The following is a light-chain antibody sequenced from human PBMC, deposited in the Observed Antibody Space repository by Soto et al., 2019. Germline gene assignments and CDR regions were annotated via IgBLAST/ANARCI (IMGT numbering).Light chain of an antibody. J-gene: IGKJ4*01. Sequence: EILLTQSPGTLSLSPGDRATLSCRASQSFGSNLLAWYQVKPGQAPRFLIYGASARAIGIPDRFSGSGSGTDFTLTISRLGPEDFGVYYCQQYGKMPLTFGGGTKVEMK. CDR2: GAS. V-gene: IGKV3-20*01. CDR1: QSFGSNL. CDR3: QQYGKMPLT.